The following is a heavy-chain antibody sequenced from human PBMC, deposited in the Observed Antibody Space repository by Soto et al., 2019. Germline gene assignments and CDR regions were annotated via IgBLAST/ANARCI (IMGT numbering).Heavy chain of an antibody. D-gene: IGHD2-21*02. CDR3: ARGSPHCGGDCLDV. CDR2: IYYSGST. V-gene: IGHV4-59*12. Sequence: ASETLSLTCTVSGGSISSYDWSWIRQPPGKGLEWVGYIYYSGSTNYNPSLKSRVTISVDNSKNTLYLQMNSLRAEDTAVYFCARGSPHCGGDCLDVWGQGTTVTVSS. J-gene: IGHJ6*02. CDR1: GGSISSYD.